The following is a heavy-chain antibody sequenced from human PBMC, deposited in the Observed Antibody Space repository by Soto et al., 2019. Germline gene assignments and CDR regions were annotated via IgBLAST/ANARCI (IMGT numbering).Heavy chain of an antibody. V-gene: IGHV4-59*01. CDR1: GGSISSYY. CDR3: ARSEGATYDY. D-gene: IGHD1-26*01. CDR2: IYYSGST. Sequence: SETLSLTCTVSGGSISSYYWSWIRQPPGKGLEWIGYIYYSGSTNHNPSLKSRVTISVDTSKNQFPLKLSSVTAADTAVYYCARSEGATYDYWGQGTLVTVSS. J-gene: IGHJ4*02.